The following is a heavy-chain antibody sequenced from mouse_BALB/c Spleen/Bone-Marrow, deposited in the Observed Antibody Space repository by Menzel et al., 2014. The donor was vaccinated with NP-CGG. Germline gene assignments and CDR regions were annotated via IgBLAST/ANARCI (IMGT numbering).Heavy chain of an antibody. CDR1: GYTFTSYW. D-gene: IGHD1-1*01. Sequence: VQLVESGAELVKPGASVKLSCKASGYTFTSYWMHWVKQRPGQGLEWIGEINPSNGRTNYNEKFKSKATLTADKSSSTAYMQLSSLTSEDSAVYYCTRRTTTVVATDYWGQGTTLTVSS. CDR3: TRRTTTVVATDY. CDR2: INPSNGRT. V-gene: IGHV1S81*02. J-gene: IGHJ2*01.